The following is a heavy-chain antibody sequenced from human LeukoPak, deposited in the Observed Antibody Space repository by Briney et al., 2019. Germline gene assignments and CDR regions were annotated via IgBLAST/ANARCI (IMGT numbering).Heavy chain of an antibody. CDR3: ARVEYYYDSSGYCDH. Sequence: PGGSLRLSCAASGFTFSSYWMSWVRQAPGKGLEWVANIKQDGSEKYYVDSVKGRFTISRDSAKNSLYLQMNSLRAEDTAVYYCARVEYYYDSSGYCDHWGQGTLVTVSS. CDR2: IKQDGSEK. J-gene: IGHJ5*02. D-gene: IGHD3-22*01. CDR1: GFTFSSYW. V-gene: IGHV3-7*01.